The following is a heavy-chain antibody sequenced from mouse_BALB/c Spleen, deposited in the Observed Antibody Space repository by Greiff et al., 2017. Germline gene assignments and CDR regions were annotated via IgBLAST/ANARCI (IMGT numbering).Heavy chain of an antibody. J-gene: IGHJ2*01. D-gene: IGHD1-1*01. V-gene: IGHV5-17*02. CDR2: ISSGSSTI. CDR1: GFTFSSFG. Sequence: EVQGVESGGGLVQPGGSRKLSCAASGFTFSSFGMHWVRQAPEKGLEWVAYISSGSSTIYYADTVKGRFTISRDNPKNTLFLQMTSLRSEDTAMYHCARSGPYGSSYGYFDYWGQGTTLTVSS. CDR3: ARSGPYGSSYGYFDY.